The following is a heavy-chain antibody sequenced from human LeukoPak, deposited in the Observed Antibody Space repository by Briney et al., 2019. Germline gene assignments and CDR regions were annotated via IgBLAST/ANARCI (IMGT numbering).Heavy chain of an antibody. CDR3: ARDSGTTGEVKFDP. CDR2: IYTSGTI. V-gene: IGHV4-4*07. Sequence: KPSETLSLTCTVSGGSFRSYYWSWIRQPAGTALEWIGRIYTSGTITYNPSLKSRVTMSVDTSKNQFSLKLSSVTAADTAVYYCARDSGTTGEVKFDPWGQGTLVTVSS. CDR1: GGSFRSYY. D-gene: IGHD3-10*01. J-gene: IGHJ5*02.